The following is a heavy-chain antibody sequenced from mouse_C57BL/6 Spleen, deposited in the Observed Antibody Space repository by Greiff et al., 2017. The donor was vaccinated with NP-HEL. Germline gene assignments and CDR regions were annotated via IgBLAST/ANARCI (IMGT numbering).Heavy chain of an antibody. J-gene: IGHJ3*01. Sequence: QVQLKESGPELVKPGASVKISCKASGYAFSSSWMNWVKQRPGKGLEWIGRIYPGDGDTNYNGKFKGKATLTADKSSSTAYMQLSSLTSEDSAVYFCARDSSGYSWFAYWGQGTLVTVSA. CDR1: GYAFSSSW. V-gene: IGHV1-82*01. CDR2: IYPGDGDT. CDR3: ARDSSGYSWFAY. D-gene: IGHD3-2*02.